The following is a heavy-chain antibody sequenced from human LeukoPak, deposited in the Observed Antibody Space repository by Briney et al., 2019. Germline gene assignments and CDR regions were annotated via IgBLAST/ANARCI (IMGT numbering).Heavy chain of an antibody. V-gene: IGHV3-72*01. CDR2: IRKKTNRYST. CDR3: VPGLEELLVSDY. J-gene: IGHJ4*02. CDR1: GFTFSDHY. D-gene: IGHD3-16*01. Sequence: PGGSLRLSCAASGFTFSDHYMDWVRQAPGKGLEWVGRIRKKTNRYSTEYAASVKGRFTISRDDSKNSVYLQMNSLKSEDAAVYHCVPGLEELLVSDYWGQGTLVTVSS.